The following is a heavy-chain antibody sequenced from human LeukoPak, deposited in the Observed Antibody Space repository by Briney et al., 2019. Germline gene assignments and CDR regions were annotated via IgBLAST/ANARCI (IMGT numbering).Heavy chain of an antibody. D-gene: IGHD6-19*01. V-gene: IGHV4-61*09. CDR3: ARDCGSGWYSIQY. Sequence: SETLSLTCTVSGGSISSGSYYWSWIRQPAGKGLEWIGQIYASGSTSSHPSLKSRVTISINTSKNQFSLNLSSVTAADTAVYYCARDCGSGWYSIQYWGQGTLVTVSS. CDR1: GGSISSGSYY. J-gene: IGHJ4*02. CDR2: IYASGST.